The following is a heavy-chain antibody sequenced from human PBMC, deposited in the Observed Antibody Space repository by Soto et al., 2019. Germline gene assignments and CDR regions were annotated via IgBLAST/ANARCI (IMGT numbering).Heavy chain of an antibody. J-gene: IGHJ4*02. CDR3: AREGSYDRSTYPFDF. Sequence: ASVKVSCKASGYTCTDYYMHWVRQAPGQGLEWMGWINPNSGGTNYAQKFQGRVTMTRDTSISTAYMELSRLTSDDTAVYYCAREGSYDRSTYPFDFWGQGTLITVSS. V-gene: IGHV1-2*02. CDR2: INPNSGGT. CDR1: GYTCTDYY. D-gene: IGHD3-22*01.